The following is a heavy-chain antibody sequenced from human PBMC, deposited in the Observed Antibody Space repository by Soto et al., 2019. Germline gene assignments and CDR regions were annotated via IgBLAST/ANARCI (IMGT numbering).Heavy chain of an antibody. D-gene: IGHD5-12*01. CDR3: AKQGALRPSDHFYELGV. J-gene: IGHJ6*02. CDR2: ISGSGTTT. Sequence: GGSLRLSCAASGFTLESCAMSWVRQAPGKGLEWVSSISGSGTTTYYAESVKGRFSVSRDNSRDTLYLQVNSLGADDTAVYFCAKQGALRPSDHFYELGVWGQGTTVTVSS. V-gene: IGHV3-23*01. CDR1: GFTLESCA.